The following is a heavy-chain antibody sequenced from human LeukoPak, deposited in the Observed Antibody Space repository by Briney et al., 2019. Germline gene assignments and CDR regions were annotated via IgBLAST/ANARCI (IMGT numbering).Heavy chain of an antibody. Sequence: GGSLRLSCAASGFTFSNYWMHWVRQAPGKVLVWVSRINSDGSSRNYADSVKGRFTISRDNAKNTLYLQMNSLRGEDTAVYYCASASSHRIAAGGDYWGQGTLVTVSS. J-gene: IGHJ4*02. CDR3: ASASSHRIAAGGDY. CDR1: GFTFSNYW. CDR2: INSDGSSR. D-gene: IGHD6-13*01. V-gene: IGHV3-74*01.